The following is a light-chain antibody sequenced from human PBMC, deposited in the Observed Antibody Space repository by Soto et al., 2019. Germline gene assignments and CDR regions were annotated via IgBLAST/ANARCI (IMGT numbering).Light chain of an antibody. CDR3: QKYNNWPRT. Sequence: EIVMPQSPATLSLSPGESATLSFRDSQSVSSKLAWYQQNTGQAPRFLIYDESARATGIPARFSGSGSGTELNLTISSLQSEDFAVYYCQKYNNWPRTCGQGTKGDI. CDR1: QSVSSK. CDR2: DES. J-gene: IGKJ1*01. V-gene: IGKV3-15*01.